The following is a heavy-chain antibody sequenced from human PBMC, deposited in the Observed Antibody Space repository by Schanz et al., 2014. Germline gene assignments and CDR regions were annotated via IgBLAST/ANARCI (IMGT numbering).Heavy chain of an antibody. CDR3: TRLRRADPNGFDV. CDR1: GYAFTTYG. J-gene: IGHJ6*02. D-gene: IGHD6-19*01. Sequence: QVQLVQSGAEVKKPGASVRVSCKVSGYAFTTYGISWVRQAPGQGPEWLGRIMPLRGIGNNAWKFQDRLTITADKSMNITYMELSSLGTEDTAVYYCTRLRRADPNGFDVWGQGTTVTVS. V-gene: IGHV1-69*04. CDR2: IMPLRGIG.